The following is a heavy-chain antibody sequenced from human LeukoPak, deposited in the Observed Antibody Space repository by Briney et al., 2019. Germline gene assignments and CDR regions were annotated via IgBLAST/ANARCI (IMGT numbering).Heavy chain of an antibody. V-gene: IGHV3-30*04. D-gene: IGHD3-10*01. J-gene: IGHJ5*02. CDR2: ISYDGSNK. CDR1: GYTFSDYD. Sequence: GRSLRLSCAASGYTFSDYDMHWVRQAPGKGLEWVAVISYDGSNKYYADSVKGRFTISRDNSKNTLYLQMNSLRAEDTAVYYCASGSSGSYYIPWFDPWGQGTLVTVSS. CDR3: ASGSSGSYYIPWFDP.